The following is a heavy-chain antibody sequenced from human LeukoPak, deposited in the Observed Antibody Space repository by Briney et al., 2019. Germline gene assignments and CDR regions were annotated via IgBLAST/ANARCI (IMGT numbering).Heavy chain of an antibody. V-gene: IGHV3-30*02. CDR3: AREAGAGSHGFDAIDI. CDR1: GFSFSNYG. Sequence: GGSLRLSCAASGFSFSNYGMHWVRQAPGKGLEWVATIWYDGGNRYYGDSVEGRFTISRDNSKNTLFLQLNSLRGEDTAVYYCAREAGAGSHGFDAIDIWGQGTMVTVSS. D-gene: IGHD3-16*01. J-gene: IGHJ3*02. CDR2: IWYDGGNR.